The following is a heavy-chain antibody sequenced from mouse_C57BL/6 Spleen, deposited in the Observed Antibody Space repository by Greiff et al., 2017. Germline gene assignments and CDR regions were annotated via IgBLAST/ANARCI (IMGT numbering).Heavy chain of an antibody. J-gene: IGHJ4*01. CDR2: IWRGGST. Sequence: VQLQESGPGLVQPSQSLYITCTVSGFSLTSYGVHWVRQSPGKGLEWLGVIWRGGSTDYNAAFMARLSITKDNSTSQVFFKMNSLQADDTAIYYWSKNDAVVATGAMDYWGQGTSVTVSS. CDR3: SKNDAVVATGAMDY. D-gene: IGHD1-1*01. V-gene: IGHV2-5*01. CDR1: GFSLTSYG.